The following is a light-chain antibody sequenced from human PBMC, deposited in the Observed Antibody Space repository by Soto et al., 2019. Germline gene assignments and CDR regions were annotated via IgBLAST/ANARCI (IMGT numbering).Light chain of an antibody. CDR2: EVN. Sequence: QSALTQPASVPGSPGPSITVSCTGTSRDGGGYKSVSWHQHHTGRAPKLIIYEVNNRTSGVSHRFSGSKSGNTASLTISGLQPEDEADYYCSSYTTSSTSVFGTGTKVTVL. V-gene: IGLV2-14*01. CDR3: SSYTTSSTSV. J-gene: IGLJ1*01. CDR1: SRDGGGYKS.